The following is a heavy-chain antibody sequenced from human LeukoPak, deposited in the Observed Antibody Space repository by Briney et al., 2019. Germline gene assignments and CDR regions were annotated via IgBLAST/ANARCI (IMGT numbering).Heavy chain of an antibody. V-gene: IGHV3-33*01. Sequence: GGSLRLSCAASGFTFSSYGMHWVRQAPGKGLEWVAVIWYDGSNKYYADSVKGRFTISRDNSKNTLYLQMNSLRAEDTAVYYCARGLGYGHGFDYWGQGTLVTVSS. J-gene: IGHJ4*02. CDR3: ARGLGYGHGFDY. D-gene: IGHD5-18*01. CDR1: GFTFSSYG. CDR2: IWYDGSNK.